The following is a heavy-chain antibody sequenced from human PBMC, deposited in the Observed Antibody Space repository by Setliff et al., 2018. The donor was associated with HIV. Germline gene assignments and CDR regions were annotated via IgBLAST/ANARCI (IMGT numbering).Heavy chain of an antibody. CDR3: TRPYTVWVYGMDV. J-gene: IGHJ6*02. Sequence: PGGSLRLSCAGSGFTFSSSWMHWVRQAPGKGLVWVSRINGDGSFTVYADSVKGRFTISRDNSKNTLYLQMNSVRGEDTAVYYCTRPYTVWVYGMDVWGQGTTVTVSS. D-gene: IGHD2-8*01. CDR2: INGDGSFT. V-gene: IGHV3-74*01. CDR1: GFTFSSSW.